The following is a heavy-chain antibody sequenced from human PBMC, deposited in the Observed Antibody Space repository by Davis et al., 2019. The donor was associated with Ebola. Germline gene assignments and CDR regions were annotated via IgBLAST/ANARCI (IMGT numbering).Heavy chain of an antibody. CDR1: GFTFSRYG. Sequence: PGGSLRLSCAASGFTFSRYGMHWVRQAPGKGLEWVAFIRYDGSNTYYGDSVKGRFTVSRDNSKNTLYLQMNSLRAEDTAVYFCARDDFWTGNYRDYWGQGTLVTVSS. CDR2: IRYDGSNT. CDR3: ARDDFWTGNYRDY. J-gene: IGHJ4*02. V-gene: IGHV3-30*02. D-gene: IGHD3/OR15-3a*01.